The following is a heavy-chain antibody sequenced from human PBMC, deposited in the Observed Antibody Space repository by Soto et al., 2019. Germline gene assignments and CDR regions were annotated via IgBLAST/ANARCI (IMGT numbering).Heavy chain of an antibody. D-gene: IGHD2-15*01. CDR3: ARHTPAISISDH. V-gene: IGHV4-4*02. CDR2: IYHTGST. Sequence: SETLSLTYVVSGASIGSTYWWSWVRQPPGKGLEWIGEIYHTGSTKYNPSLKSRVTISIDKSNNQFSLKLTSVTAADTAVYYCARHTPAISISDHWGQGTLVTVS. J-gene: IGHJ4*02. CDR1: GASIGSTYW.